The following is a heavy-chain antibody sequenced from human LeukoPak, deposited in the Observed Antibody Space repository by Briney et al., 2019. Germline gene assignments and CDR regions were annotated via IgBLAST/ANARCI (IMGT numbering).Heavy chain of an antibody. CDR1: GGSISSYY. D-gene: IGHD5-12*01. CDR3: ARDLGGYSGYNPGVFDY. CDR2: IYYSGSP. Sequence: SETLSLTCTVSGGSISSYYWSWIRQPPGKVLEWIGYIYYSGSPNYNPSLKSRVTISVDTSKNQFSLKLSSVTAADTAVYYCARDLGGYSGYNPGVFDYWGQGTLVTVSS. V-gene: IGHV4-59*01. J-gene: IGHJ4*02.